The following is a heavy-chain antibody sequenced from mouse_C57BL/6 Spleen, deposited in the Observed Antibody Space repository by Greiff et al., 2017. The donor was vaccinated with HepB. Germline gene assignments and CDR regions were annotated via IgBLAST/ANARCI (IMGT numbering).Heavy chain of an antibody. D-gene: IGHD2-3*01. CDR3: ARWLLRSYAMDY. CDR2: IYPGSGST. V-gene: IGHV1-55*01. CDR1: GYTFTSYW. J-gene: IGHJ4*01. Sequence: QVQLQQSGAELVKPGASVKMSCKASGYTFTSYWITWVKQRPGQGLEWIGDIYPGSGSTNYNEKFKSKATLTVDTSSSTAYMQLSSLTSEDSAVYYCARWLLRSYAMDYWGQGTSVTVSS.